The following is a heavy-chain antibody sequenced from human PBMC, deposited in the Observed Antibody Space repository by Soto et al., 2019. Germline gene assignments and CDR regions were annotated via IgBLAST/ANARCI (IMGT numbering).Heavy chain of an antibody. D-gene: IGHD6-13*01. CDR3: ARLRSQDYFDY. CDR1: GYSFPNNW. V-gene: IGHV5-10-1*04. CDR2: IDLTDSYT. J-gene: IGHJ4*02. Sequence: GESLKISCKGSGYSFPNNWITWVRQMPGKGLEWMGRIDLTDSYTRYSPSFQGQVTISADKSISTAYLQWSSLKASDTAMYYCARLRSQDYFDYWGQGTLVTVSS.